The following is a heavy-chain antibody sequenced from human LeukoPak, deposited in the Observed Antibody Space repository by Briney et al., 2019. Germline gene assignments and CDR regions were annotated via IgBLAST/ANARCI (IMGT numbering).Heavy chain of an antibody. J-gene: IGHJ4*02. CDR3: AEVWRCCSGGSCYRGKYYFDY. Sequence: GGSLRLSCAASGFTFSSYAMSWVRQAPGKGLEWVSAISGSGGSTYYADSVKGRFTISRDNSKNTLYLQMNSLRAEDAAVYYCAEVWRCCSGGSCYRGKYYFDYWGQGTLVTVSS. V-gene: IGHV3-23*01. CDR1: GFTFSSYA. CDR2: ISGSGGST. D-gene: IGHD2-15*01.